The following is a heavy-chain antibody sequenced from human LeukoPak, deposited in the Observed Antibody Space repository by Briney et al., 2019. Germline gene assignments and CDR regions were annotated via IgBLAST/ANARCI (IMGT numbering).Heavy chain of an antibody. CDR1: GGSFSSYY. CDR2: INHSGST. Sequence: PSETLSHTCAVYGGSFSSYYWSWIRQPPGKGLEWIGEINHSGSTNYNPSLKSRVTISVDTSKNQFSLKLSSVTAADTAVYYCARRVRYFDWFTYYFDYWGQGTLVTVSS. J-gene: IGHJ4*02. CDR3: ARRVRYFDWFTYYFDY. V-gene: IGHV4-34*01. D-gene: IGHD3-9*01.